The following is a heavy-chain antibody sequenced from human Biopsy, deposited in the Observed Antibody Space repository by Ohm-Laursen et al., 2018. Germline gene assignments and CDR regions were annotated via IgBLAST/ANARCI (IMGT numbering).Heavy chain of an antibody. Sequence: ASVTLSCTASGHCFTKYYINWVRQPPGHGLEWMAIINPTGGPTSCAEKFQGRVTLTRDTSTGTVYLELNSLIYEDTALYYCARDETGSSVFGPYYYGMDVWGQGTTVTVSS. D-gene: IGHD3-9*01. CDR3: ARDETGSSVFGPYYYGMDV. CDR2: INPTGGPT. V-gene: IGHV1-46*01. J-gene: IGHJ6*02. CDR1: GHCFTKYY.